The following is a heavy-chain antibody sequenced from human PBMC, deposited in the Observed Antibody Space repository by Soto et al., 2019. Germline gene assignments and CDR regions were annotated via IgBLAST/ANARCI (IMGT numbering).Heavy chain of an antibody. J-gene: IGHJ4*02. Sequence: AXRRSYASSGFTFIGYSMSLVRQAPVKWLEWVSAISGSGGSTYYADSVKGRFTISRDNSKNTLYLQMNSLRAEDTAVYYCVKDYYGSGSYYSPFDYWGQGILVTVSS. V-gene: IGHV3-23*01. D-gene: IGHD3-10*01. CDR3: VKDYYGSGSYYSPFDY. CDR2: ISGSGGST. CDR1: GFTFIGYS.